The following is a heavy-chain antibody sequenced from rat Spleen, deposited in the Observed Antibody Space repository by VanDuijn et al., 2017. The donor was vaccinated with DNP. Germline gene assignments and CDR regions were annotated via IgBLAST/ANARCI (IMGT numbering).Heavy chain of an antibody. J-gene: IGHJ1*01. CDR2: ISYSGST. V-gene: IGHV3-1*01. D-gene: IGHD1-11*01. CDR3: ARGLNYGGYIYSWYFDF. CDR1: GYSITSNY. Sequence: EVLLQESGPGLVKPSQSLSLTCSVTGYSITSNYWAWIRKFPGNKMEWMGYISYSGSTAYNPSLRSRISITRDTSKNQFFLQLNSVTTEDTATYYCARGLNYGGYIYSWYFDFWGPGTMVTVSS.